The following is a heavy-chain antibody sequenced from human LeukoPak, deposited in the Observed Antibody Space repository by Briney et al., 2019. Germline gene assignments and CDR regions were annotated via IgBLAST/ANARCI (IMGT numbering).Heavy chain of an antibody. V-gene: IGHV3-23*01. J-gene: IGHJ4*02. D-gene: IGHD3-22*01. CDR3: AKDLRYDSSGYFDY. Sequence: PGGSLRLSCAASRFTFSSYAMSWVRQAPGKGLEWVSAISGSGGSTYYADSVKGRFTISRDNSKNTLYLQMNSLRAEDTAVYYCAKDLRYDSSGYFDYWGQGTRVTVSS. CDR1: RFTFSSYA. CDR2: ISGSGGST.